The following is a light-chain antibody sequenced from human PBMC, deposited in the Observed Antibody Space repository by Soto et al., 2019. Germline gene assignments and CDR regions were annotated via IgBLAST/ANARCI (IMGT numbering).Light chain of an antibody. V-gene: IGKV3-15*01. J-gene: IGKJ5*01. CDR2: GAS. CDR3: QQYKSWPTIT. CDR1: ESVSSN. Sequence: EIVRTQSPATLSLSPGERATLSCRASESVSSNLAWYQQRPGQAPRLVIYGASTRATGIPARFSGGGSGTEFTLTISSLQSEDFAVYYCQQYKSWPTITFGQGTQLEIK.